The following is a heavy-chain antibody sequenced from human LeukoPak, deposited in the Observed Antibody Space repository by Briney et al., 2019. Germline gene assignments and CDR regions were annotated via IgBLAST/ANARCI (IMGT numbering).Heavy chain of an antibody. CDR2: ISSSGSYI. V-gene: IGHV3-21*01. D-gene: IGHD3-22*01. J-gene: IGHJ1*01. CDR1: GFTFSSYS. Sequence: GGSLRLSCAASGFTFSSYSMNWVRQAPGKGLEWVSSISSSGSYIYYADSMQGRFTVSRDNSKNSLFLQMNSLRAEDTAVYYCARGLYPDYYVSSGSSPPEHWGQGTLVTVSS. CDR3: ARGLYPDYYVSSGSSPPEH.